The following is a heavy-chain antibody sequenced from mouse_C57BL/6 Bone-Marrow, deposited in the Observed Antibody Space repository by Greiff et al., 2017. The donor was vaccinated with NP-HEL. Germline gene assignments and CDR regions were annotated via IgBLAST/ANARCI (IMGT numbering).Heavy chain of an antibody. V-gene: IGHV1-74*01. Sequence: VKLQQPGAELVKPGASVKVSCKASGYTFTSYWMHWVKQRPGQGLEWIGRIHPSDSDTNYNQKFKGKATLTVDKSSSTAYMQLSSLTSEDSAVYYCAMGYYGSYWYFDVWGTGTTVTVSS. CDR2: IHPSDSDT. D-gene: IGHD1-1*01. CDR3: AMGYYGSYWYFDV. CDR1: GYTFTSYW. J-gene: IGHJ1*03.